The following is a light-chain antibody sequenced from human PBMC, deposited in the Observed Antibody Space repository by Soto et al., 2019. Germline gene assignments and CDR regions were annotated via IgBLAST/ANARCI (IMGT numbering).Light chain of an antibody. CDR3: HHYGSPLLP. J-gene: IGKJ4*01. Sequence: DIQMTQSPSSLSASVGDRVTITCQASQDISNYLNWYQQKPGKAPKLLIYDASNLETGVPSRFSGSGSGTDFTFTISSLQPEDFAVYYCHHYGSPLLPFGGGTKVEIK. CDR1: QDISNY. V-gene: IGKV1-33*01. CDR2: DAS.